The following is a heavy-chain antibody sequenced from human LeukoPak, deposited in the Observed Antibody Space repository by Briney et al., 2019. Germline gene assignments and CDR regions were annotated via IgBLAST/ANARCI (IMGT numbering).Heavy chain of an antibody. V-gene: IGHV3-21*01. CDR3: ARGRDDYGDYGNYGMDV. D-gene: IGHD4-17*01. Sequence: GGSPRLSCAASGFTFSSYIMNWVRQAPGKGLEWVSSISSSSSYIYYADSVKGRFTISRDNAKNSLYLQMNSLRAEDTAVYYCARGRDDYGDYGNYGMDVWGQGTTVTVSS. CDR1: GFTFSSYI. J-gene: IGHJ6*02. CDR2: ISSSSSYI.